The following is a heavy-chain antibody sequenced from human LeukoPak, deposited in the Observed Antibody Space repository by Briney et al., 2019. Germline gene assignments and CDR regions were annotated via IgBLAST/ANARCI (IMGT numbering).Heavy chain of an antibody. CDR3: AREGGSVLWSGESVNWFDP. Sequence: ASVKVSCKASGYTFTSYDINWVRQATGQGLEWMGWMNPNSGNTGYAQKFQGRVTMTRNTSISTAYMELSSLRSEDTAVYYCAREGGSVLWSGESVNWFDPWGQGTLVTVSS. CDR1: GYTFTSYD. J-gene: IGHJ5*02. CDR2: MNPNSGNT. D-gene: IGHD3-10*01. V-gene: IGHV1-8*01.